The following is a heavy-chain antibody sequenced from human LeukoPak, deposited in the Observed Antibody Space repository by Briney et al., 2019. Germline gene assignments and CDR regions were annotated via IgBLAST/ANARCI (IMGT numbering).Heavy chain of an antibody. CDR1: GYTLTELS. CDR3: ATKYYNSSGYKDYYGMDV. CDR2: FDPEDGET. J-gene: IGHJ6*02. Sequence: GASVKVSCKVSGYTLTELSMHWVRQAPGKGLEWMGGFDPEDGETIYAQKFQGRVTMTEDTSTDTAYMELSSLRSEDTAVYYCATKYYNSSGYKDYYGMDVWGQGTTVTVSS. D-gene: IGHD3-22*01. V-gene: IGHV1-24*01.